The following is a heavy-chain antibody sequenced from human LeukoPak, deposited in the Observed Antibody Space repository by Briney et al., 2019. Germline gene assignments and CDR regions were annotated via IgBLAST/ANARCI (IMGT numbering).Heavy chain of an antibody. Sequence: SETLSLTCTVSGGSISSYYWSWIRQPPGKGLEWIGYIYYSGSTNYNPSLKSRVTISVDTSKNQFSLKMSSVTAVDTAVYYCARVGERGTHYGDLYYFDYWGQGTLVTVSS. CDR2: IYYSGST. V-gene: IGHV4-59*01. D-gene: IGHD4-17*01. J-gene: IGHJ4*02. CDR1: GGSISSYY. CDR3: ARVGERGTHYGDLYYFDY.